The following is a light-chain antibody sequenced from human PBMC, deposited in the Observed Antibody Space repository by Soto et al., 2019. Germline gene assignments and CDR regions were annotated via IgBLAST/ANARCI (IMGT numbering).Light chain of an antibody. J-gene: IGLJ1*01. V-gene: IGLV2-23*01. CDR3: CSYAGSTTYV. CDR2: EDT. Sequence: QSVLTQPASVSGSPGQSITISCTGNSSDVGSYDLVSWYQRHPGTGPKLMIYEDTKRPSGVSNRFSGSKSGNTASLTISGLQAEDEADYYCCSYAGSTTYVFGTGTKVTVL. CDR1: SSDVGSYDL.